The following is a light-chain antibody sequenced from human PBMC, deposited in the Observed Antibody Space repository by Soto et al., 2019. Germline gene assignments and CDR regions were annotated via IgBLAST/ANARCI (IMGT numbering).Light chain of an antibody. CDR3: ASWDNSLNGLYV. V-gene: IGLV1-44*01. J-gene: IGLJ1*01. CDR2: GDN. Sequence: QSALTQPPSASGTPGQRVTISCSGSSSNIGSHPVNWYQQLPGTAPKLLLYGDNQRPSGVPDRFSASKSGASASLATSGLQSEDEATYYCASWDNSLNGLYVFGAGTKVTVL. CDR1: SSNIGSHP.